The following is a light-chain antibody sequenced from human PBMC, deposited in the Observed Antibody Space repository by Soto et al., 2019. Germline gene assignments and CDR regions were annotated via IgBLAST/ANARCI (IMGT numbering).Light chain of an antibody. J-gene: IGLJ6*01. V-gene: IGLV2-8*01. CDR2: EVN. Sequence: QSVLTQPPSASGSPGQSVAISCTGTSSDVGGYNYVSWYQQHPGKAPKLMIYEVNKRPSGVPDRFSGSKSGNTASLNVYCLQAEDEADYYCSSYAGSSNVFGTGTKLTVL. CDR1: SSDVGGYNY. CDR3: SSYAGSSNV.